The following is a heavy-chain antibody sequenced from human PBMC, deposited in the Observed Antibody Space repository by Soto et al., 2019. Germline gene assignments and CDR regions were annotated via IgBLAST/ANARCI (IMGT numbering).Heavy chain of an antibody. Sequence: GGSLRLSCAASGFTFSNAWMSWVRQAPGKGLEWVGSIKSKTDGGTTDYAAPVKGRFTISRDDSKNTLYLQMNSLKTDDTAVYYCTTGSDAFDIWGQGTMVTVSS. CDR2: IKSKTDGGTT. J-gene: IGHJ3*02. CDR1: GFTFSNAW. V-gene: IGHV3-15*01. CDR3: TTGSDAFDI.